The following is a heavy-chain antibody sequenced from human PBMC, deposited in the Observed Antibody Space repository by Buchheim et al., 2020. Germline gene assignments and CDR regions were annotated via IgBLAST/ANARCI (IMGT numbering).Heavy chain of an antibody. Sequence: QAQLVASGGGVVQPGGSLRLSCAASGFALSSYGIHWVRQAPGKGLEWVTGIWFDGRDQYYADSVKGRFTISRDNSKNTLHLQMNSLRAEDTAVYYCAKDPYYDILTGYYGVSYWGQGTL. V-gene: IGHV3-33*03. J-gene: IGHJ4*02. CDR3: AKDPYYDILTGYYGVSY. CDR2: IWFDGRDQ. CDR1: GFALSSYG. D-gene: IGHD3-9*01.